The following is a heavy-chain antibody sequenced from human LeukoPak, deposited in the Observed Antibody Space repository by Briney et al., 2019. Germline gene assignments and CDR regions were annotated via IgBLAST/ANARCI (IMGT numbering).Heavy chain of an antibody. CDR2: IKQDGSEK. CDR1: GFTFSSYA. J-gene: IGHJ5*02. V-gene: IGHV3-7*01. D-gene: IGHD6-13*01. CDR3: VRSQYSSSS. Sequence: GGSLRLSCAASGFTFSSYAMSWVRQPPGKGLEWVANIKQDGSEKYYVDSVKGRFTISRDNAKNSLYLQMNSLRVEDTAVYYCVRSQYSSSSWGQGTLVTVSS.